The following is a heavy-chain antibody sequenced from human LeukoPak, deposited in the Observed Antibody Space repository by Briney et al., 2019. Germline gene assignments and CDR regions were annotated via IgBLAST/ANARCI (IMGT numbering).Heavy chain of an antibody. CDR3: VGYGSGSYYNYYMDV. J-gene: IGHJ6*03. CDR2: ISYDRSNK. D-gene: IGHD3-10*01. Sequence: GGSLRLSCAASGFTFSSYGMHWVRQAPGKGLEWVAVISYDRSNKYYADSVKGRFTISRDNSKNTLYLQMNSLRAEDTAVYYCVGYGSGSYYNYYMDVWGKGTTVTVSS. V-gene: IGHV3-30*03. CDR1: GFTFSSYG.